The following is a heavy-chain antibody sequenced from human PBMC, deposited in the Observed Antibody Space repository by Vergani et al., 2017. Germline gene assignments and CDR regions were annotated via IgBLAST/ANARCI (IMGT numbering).Heavy chain of an antibody. Sequence: QVQLQESGPGLVKPSETLSLTCTVSGGSISSYYWSWIRQPPGKGLEWIGYIYYSGSTNYNPSLKSRVTISVDTSKNQFSLKLSSVTAADTAVYYCARALVGRGXFEYWGQGTLVTVSS. J-gene: IGHJ4*02. D-gene: IGHD1-26*01. CDR1: GGSISSYY. CDR3: ARALVGRGXFEY. V-gene: IGHV4-59*01. CDR2: IYYSGST.